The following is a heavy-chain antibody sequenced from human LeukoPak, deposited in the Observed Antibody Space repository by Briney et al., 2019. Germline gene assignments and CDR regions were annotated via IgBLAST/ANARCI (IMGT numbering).Heavy chain of an antibody. J-gene: IGHJ4*02. V-gene: IGHV3-30*04. Sequence: GGSLRLSCAASGFSFSNFAIHWVRQPPGKGLEWLAVISHDGGTKHYADSVKGRFTISRDNSNNSLSLQMNSLSAEDTAVYYCARARGRWHLLPLDFWGQGTLVTVSS. D-gene: IGHD1-26*01. CDR1: GFSFSNFA. CDR2: ISHDGGTK. CDR3: ARARGRWHLLPLDF.